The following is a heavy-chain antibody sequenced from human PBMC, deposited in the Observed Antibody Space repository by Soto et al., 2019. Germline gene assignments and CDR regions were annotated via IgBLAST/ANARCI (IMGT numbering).Heavy chain of an antibody. D-gene: IGHD1-26*01. CDR2: TRHDGSNT. V-gene: IGHV3-33*01. CDR3: ARDGVGITTFFGYFDY. Sequence: QVQLVQSGGGGVQPGRSLRLSCEAAGFNFRGYGMHGGRQAPGKGLEWVAITRHDGSNTYYADSVRGRFTISRDNSKNTLYLQMTSLRVEDTAVYYCARDGVGITTFFGYFDYWGQGTLITVSS. J-gene: IGHJ4*02. CDR1: GFNFRGYG.